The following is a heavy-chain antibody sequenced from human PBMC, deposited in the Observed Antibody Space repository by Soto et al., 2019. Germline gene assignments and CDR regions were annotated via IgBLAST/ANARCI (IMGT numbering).Heavy chain of an antibody. V-gene: IGHV4-61*01. Sequence: PSETLSLTCTVSGGSVSSGSYYWSWIRQPPGKGLEWIGYIYYSGSTNYNPSLKSRVTISVDTSKNQFSLKLSSVTAADTAVYYCARELGLYYYDSSGHRPPTNNWFDPWGQGTLVTVSS. CDR2: IYYSGST. CDR1: GGSVSSGSYY. CDR3: ARELGLYYYDSSGHRPPTNNWFDP. D-gene: IGHD3-22*01. J-gene: IGHJ5*02.